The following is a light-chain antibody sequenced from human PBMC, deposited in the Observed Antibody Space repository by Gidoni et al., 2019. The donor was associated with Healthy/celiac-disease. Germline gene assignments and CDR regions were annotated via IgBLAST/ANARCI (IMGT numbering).Light chain of an antibody. V-gene: IGKV1-39*01. CDR2: AAP. J-gene: IGKJ1*01. CDR1: QSISSY. CDR3: QQSYS. Sequence: DIPMTQSPSSLSASVVDRVTITCRASQSISSYLNWYQQEPGKAPKLLIYAAPSLQSGVPSSFSGSGSGTDITLTISSLLPEDFATYYCQQSYSFGPGTKVEIK.